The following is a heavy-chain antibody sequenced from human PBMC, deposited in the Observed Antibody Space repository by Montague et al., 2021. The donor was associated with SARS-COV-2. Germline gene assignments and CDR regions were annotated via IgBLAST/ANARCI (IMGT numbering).Heavy chain of an antibody. J-gene: IGHJ6*02. V-gene: IGHV4-4*02. CDR3: ARGGTYHNGMDV. Sequence: SETLSLTCAVSDGSISSPNWWNWVRQPPGKGLEWIGEIYYTGNTNYNPSLKSRVTIFIDKSKNHFSLQLSSVTAADTAVYYCARGGTYHNGMDVWGQGTTVTVSS. CDR1: DGSISSPNW. CDR2: IYYTGNT. D-gene: IGHD3-16*01.